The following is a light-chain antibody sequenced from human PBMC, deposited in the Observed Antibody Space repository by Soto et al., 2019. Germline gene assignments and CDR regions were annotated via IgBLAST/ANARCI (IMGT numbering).Light chain of an antibody. J-gene: IGKJ4*02. CDR3: MQAPSAAGR. CDR1: QSLVHSDGNTY. V-gene: IGKV2-24*01. CDR2: KIS. Sequence: SSQSLVHSDGNTYLSWLQQRPGQPSRLLIYKISNRFSGVPDRFFVSGAGTAFELKLSSGQACDVGVSYYMQAPSAAGRFAGGTKVDIK.